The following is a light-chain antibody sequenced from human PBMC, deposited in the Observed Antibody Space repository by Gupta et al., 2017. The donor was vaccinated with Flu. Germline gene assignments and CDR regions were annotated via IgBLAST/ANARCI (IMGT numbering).Light chain of an antibody. J-gene: IGLJ2*01. V-gene: IGLV2-14*04. CDR3: SSYTSTNSRV. CDR1: SSDVGGYNY. CDR2: DVS. Sequence: TSSDVGGYNYVSWYQQHPGKAPKLLIYDVSNRPSGVSLRFSGSKSDNTASLTISGLQAEDEADYYCSSYTSTNSRVLGGGTKLTVL.